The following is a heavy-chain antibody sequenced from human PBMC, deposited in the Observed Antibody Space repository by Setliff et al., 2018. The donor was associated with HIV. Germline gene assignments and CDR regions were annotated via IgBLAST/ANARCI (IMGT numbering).Heavy chain of an antibody. CDR3: ARLFCSGGSCYSVYFMDV. Sequence: SETLSLTCTVSDDPINSFYWSWIRQPPGKGLEWIGYIYTSGSTKYSPSFEGQVTISADKSSSTAYLRWRSLKASDTAMYYCARLFCSGGSCYSVYFMDVWGKGTTVTVSS. D-gene: IGHD2-15*01. CDR2: IYTSGST. J-gene: IGHJ6*03. CDR1: DDPINSFY. V-gene: IGHV4-4*09.